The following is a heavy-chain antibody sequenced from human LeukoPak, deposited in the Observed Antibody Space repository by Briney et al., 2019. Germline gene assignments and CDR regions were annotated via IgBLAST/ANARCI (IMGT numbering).Heavy chain of an antibody. D-gene: IGHD6-6*01. J-gene: IGHJ4*02. V-gene: IGHV4-59*08. CDR1: GGSISSYY. CDR3: ARHKQQLAAYDY. Sequence: SETLSLTCTVSGGSISSYYWSWIRQPPGKGLEWIGYIYYSGSTNYNPSLKSRVTISVDTPKNQFSLKMSSVTAADTAVYYCARHKQQLAAYDYWGQGTLVTVSS. CDR2: IYYSGST.